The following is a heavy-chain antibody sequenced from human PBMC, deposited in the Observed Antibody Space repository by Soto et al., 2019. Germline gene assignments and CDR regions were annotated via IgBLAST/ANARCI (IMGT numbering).Heavy chain of an antibody. Sequence: PGGSLRLSCAASGFTFSSYAMSWVRQAPGRGLEWVSAISGSGGSTYYADSVKGRFTISRDNSKNTLYLQMNSLRAEDTAVYYCAKEVGGYDFWSGYYRPNYYYYGMDVWGQGTTVTAP. CDR2: ISGSGGST. J-gene: IGHJ6*02. CDR1: GFTFSSYA. D-gene: IGHD3-3*01. CDR3: AKEVGGYDFWSGYYRPNYYYYGMDV. V-gene: IGHV3-23*01.